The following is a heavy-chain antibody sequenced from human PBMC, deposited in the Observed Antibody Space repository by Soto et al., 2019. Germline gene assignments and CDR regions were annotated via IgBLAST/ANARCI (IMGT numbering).Heavy chain of an antibody. D-gene: IGHD6-13*01. Sequence: SETLSLTCAVSGDSINSSHWWNWVRQPPGKGLEWIGQISHSGSTNYNPSLTSRVTISVDKSKNHFSLKVTSVTAADTAVYYCARGTHNPAAADYWGQGTMVTVYS. CDR3: ARGTHNPAAADY. J-gene: IGHJ4*02. CDR2: ISHSGST. CDR1: GDSINSSHW. V-gene: IGHV4-4*02.